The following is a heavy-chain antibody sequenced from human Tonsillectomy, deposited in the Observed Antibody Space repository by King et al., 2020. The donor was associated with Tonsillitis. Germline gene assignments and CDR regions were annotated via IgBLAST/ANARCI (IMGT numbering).Heavy chain of an antibody. D-gene: IGHD3-3*01. V-gene: IGHV3-21*01. J-gene: IGHJ4*02. Sequence: VQLVESGGGLVKPGGSLRLSCAASGFSFSNYNMYWVRQTPGKGLEWVSSISAGGSSIYYADSMKGRLTISRDNANNSLFLQMNSLRAEDTAIYYCARGRALFGVVTLRYYFDFWGQGTPVTVSS. CDR2: ISAGGSSI. CDR1: GFSFSNYN. CDR3: ARGRALFGVVTLRYYFDF.